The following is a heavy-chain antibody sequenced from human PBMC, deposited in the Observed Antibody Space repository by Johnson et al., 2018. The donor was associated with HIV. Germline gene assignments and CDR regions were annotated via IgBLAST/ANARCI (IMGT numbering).Heavy chain of an antibody. CDR1: GFTFNSYG. J-gene: IGHJ3*02. CDR2: IWYDGSNK. Sequence: QVQLVESGGGVVQPGRSLRLSCAASGFTFNSYGMHWVRQAPGKGLEWVAVIWYDGSNKYYADSVKDRFTISRDNSKNTLCLQMNSLRAEDTAVYYCAREVRKAVAGNFDIWGQGTMVTVSS. CDR3: AREVRKAVAGNFDI. D-gene: IGHD6-19*01. V-gene: IGHV3-33*01.